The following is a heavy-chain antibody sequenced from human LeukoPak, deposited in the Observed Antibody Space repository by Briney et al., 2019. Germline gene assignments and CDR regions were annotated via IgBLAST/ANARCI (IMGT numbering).Heavy chain of an antibody. Sequence: PGGSLRLSCAVSGFTFSRHSMNWVRQAPGKGLEWVSFISTSSSYIYYADSVKGRFTISRDNAKNSLYLQMNSLRAEDTAVYYCARDRGYSGYDYDYWGQGTLVTVSS. V-gene: IGHV3-21*01. CDR1: GFTFSRHS. CDR2: ISTSSSYI. J-gene: IGHJ4*02. CDR3: ARDRGYSGYDYDY. D-gene: IGHD5-12*01.